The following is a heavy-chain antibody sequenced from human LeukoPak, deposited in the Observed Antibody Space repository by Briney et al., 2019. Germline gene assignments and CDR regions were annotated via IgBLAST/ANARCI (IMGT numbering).Heavy chain of an antibody. J-gene: IGHJ6*03. V-gene: IGHV4-39*07. Sequence: SETLSLTCTGSGGSISSSSYYWSWIRQPPGKGLEWIGEINHSGSTNYNPSLKSRVTISVDTSKNQFSLKLSSVTAADTAVYFCARLLWFGETHYYMDVWGKGTTVTISS. CDR2: INHSGST. D-gene: IGHD3-10*01. CDR1: GGSISSSSYY. CDR3: ARLLWFGETHYYMDV.